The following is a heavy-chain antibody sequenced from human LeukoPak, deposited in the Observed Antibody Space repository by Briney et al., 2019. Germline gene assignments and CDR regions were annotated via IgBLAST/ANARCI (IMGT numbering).Heavy chain of an antibody. D-gene: IGHD2-2*02. CDR2: IIPIFGTA. CDR3: ATGYCSSTSCYTFDS. Sequence: GSSVKVSCKASGGTFSSYAISWVRQAPGQGLEWMGGIIPIFGTANYAQKFQGRVTMTEDTSTDTAYMELSSLRSEDTAVYYCATGYCSSTSCYTFDSWGQGTLVTVSS. CDR1: GGTFSSYA. V-gene: IGHV1-69*06. J-gene: IGHJ4*02.